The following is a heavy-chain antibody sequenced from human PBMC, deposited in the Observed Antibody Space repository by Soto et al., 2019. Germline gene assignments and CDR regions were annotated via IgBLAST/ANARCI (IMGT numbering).Heavy chain of an antibody. D-gene: IGHD2-2*01. CDR3: ARGYCSSTSCWPVSYYFDY. CDR2: IYYSGST. V-gene: IGHV4-31*03. Sequence: PSETLSLTCTVSGGSISSGGYYWSWIRQHPGKGLEWIGYIYYSGSTYYNPSLKSRVTISVDTSKNQFSLKLSSVTAADTAVYYCARGYCSSTSCWPVSYYFDYWGQGTLVTVSS. CDR1: GGSISSGGYY. J-gene: IGHJ4*02.